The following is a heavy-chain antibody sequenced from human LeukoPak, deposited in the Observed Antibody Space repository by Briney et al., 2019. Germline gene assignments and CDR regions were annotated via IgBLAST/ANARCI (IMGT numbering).Heavy chain of an antibody. Sequence: GGSLRLSCAASGFTFSSYWMSWVRQAPGKGLEWVANIKQDGSEKYYVDSVKGRFTISGDNAKNSLYLQMNSLRAEDTAVYYCARVGGSYYIDYWGQGTLVTVSS. J-gene: IGHJ4*02. D-gene: IGHD1-26*01. CDR1: GFTFSSYW. V-gene: IGHV3-7*01. CDR3: ARVGGSYYIDY. CDR2: IKQDGSEK.